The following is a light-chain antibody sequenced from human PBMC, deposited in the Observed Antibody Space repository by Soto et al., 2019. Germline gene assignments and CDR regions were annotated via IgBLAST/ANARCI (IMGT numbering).Light chain of an antibody. J-gene: IGKJ5*01. CDR2: GAS. Sequence: MTQSPATLSVKQGGRATLSCRASQSISDTLAWYQQKPGQAPRLLIHGASTRATGFPGRFSGSGSGTDFTLTISSLQSEDFAVYYCQQYYDSPLTFGQGTLLEVK. V-gene: IGKV3-15*01. CDR1: QSISDT. CDR3: QQYYDSPLT.